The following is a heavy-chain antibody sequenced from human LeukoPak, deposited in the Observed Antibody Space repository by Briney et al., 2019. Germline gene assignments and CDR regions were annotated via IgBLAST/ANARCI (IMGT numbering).Heavy chain of an antibody. Sequence: GGSLRLSCAASGFTFSSYSMNWVRQAPGKGLEWVSSISSSSGYIYYADSVKGRFTISRDNAKNSLYLQMNSLGAEDTAAYYCARDQSGTYYNYYMDVWGKGTTVTVSS. D-gene: IGHD1-26*01. CDR2: ISSSSGYI. CDR3: ARDQSGTYYNYYMDV. J-gene: IGHJ6*03. V-gene: IGHV3-21*01. CDR1: GFTFSSYS.